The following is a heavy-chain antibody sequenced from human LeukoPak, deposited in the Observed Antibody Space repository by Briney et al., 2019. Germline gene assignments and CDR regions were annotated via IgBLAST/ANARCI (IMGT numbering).Heavy chain of an antibody. CDR1: GFTVSSNY. CDR3: ANFERTVAGPYNWFDP. J-gene: IGHJ5*02. Sequence: GGSLRLSCAASGFTVSSNYMRWVRQAPGKGLEWFSVIYSGGSTYYADSVKGRFTISRDNSKNTLYLQMNSLRAEDTAVYYCANFERTVAGPYNWFDPWGQGTLVTVSS. D-gene: IGHD6-19*01. CDR2: IYSGGST. V-gene: IGHV3-53*01.